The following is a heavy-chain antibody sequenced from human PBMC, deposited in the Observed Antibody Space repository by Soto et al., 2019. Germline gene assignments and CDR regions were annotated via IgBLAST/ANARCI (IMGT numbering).Heavy chain of an antibody. CDR1: GYTFSSYG. CDR3: ARDLTVVAATWPFGY. J-gene: IGHJ4*02. D-gene: IGHD2-15*01. V-gene: IGHV1-18*01. Sequence: VASVKVSCKASGYTFSSYGINWVRQAPGQGLEWMGWIYPYNGHTNYAQNLQGRVIMTTDTSTNTAYLELRSLRSDDTAVYFCARDLTVVAATWPFGYWGQGTLVTVSS. CDR2: IYPYNGHT.